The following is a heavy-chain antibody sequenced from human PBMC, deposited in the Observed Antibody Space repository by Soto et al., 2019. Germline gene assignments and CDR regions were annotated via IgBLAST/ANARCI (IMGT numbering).Heavy chain of an antibody. CDR1: GGSFSGYY. D-gene: IGHD3-16*01. V-gene: IGHV4-34*01. J-gene: IGHJ4*02. CDR2: IYYSGST. Sequence: SETLSLTCAVYGGSFSGYYWNWLRQPPGEGLEWIGSIYYSGSTNYNPSLKSRVTISVDTSKNQFSLKLSSVTAADTAVYYCARGEARVDMHSGYWGQGTLVTVSS. CDR3: ARGEARVDMHSGY.